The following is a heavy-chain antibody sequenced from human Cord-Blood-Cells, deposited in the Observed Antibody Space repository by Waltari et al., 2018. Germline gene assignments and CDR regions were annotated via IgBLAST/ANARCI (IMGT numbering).Heavy chain of an antibody. CDR1: GGPISSYY. V-gene: IGHV4-59*01. D-gene: IGHD7-27*01. CDR2: IYYSGST. Sequence: QVQLQESGPGLVKLSETLSLTCTVPGGPISSYYWSWIRQPPGKGLEWIGYIYYSGSTNYNPSLKSRVTISVDTSKNQFSLKLSAVTAADTAVYYCARVDWGWYFDLWGRGTLVTVSS. CDR3: ARVDWGWYFDL. J-gene: IGHJ2*01.